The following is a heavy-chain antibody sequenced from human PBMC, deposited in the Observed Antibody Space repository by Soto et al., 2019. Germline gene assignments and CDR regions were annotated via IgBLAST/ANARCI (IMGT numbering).Heavy chain of an antibody. CDR2: IYYSGST. CDR3: ARLSRLRRELYGMDV. Sequence: QLQLQESGPGLVKPSETLSLTCTVSGGSISSSSYYWGWIRQPPGKGLEWIGSIYYSGSTYYNPSLKSRVTISVDTSKNQFSLKLRSVTAADTSVYYCARLSRLRRELYGMDVWGQGTTVTVSS. J-gene: IGHJ6*02. V-gene: IGHV4-39*01. CDR1: GGSISSSSYY. D-gene: IGHD3-10*01.